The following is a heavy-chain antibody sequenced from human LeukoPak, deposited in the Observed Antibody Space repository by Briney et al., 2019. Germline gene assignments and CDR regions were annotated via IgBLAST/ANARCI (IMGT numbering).Heavy chain of an antibody. CDR2: ISSSSSYI. Sequence: PGGSLRLSCAASGFTFSSYSMNWVRQAPGKGLEWVSSISSSSSYIYYADSVKGRFTISRDNAKNSLYLQMNSLRAEDTAVYYCARGSAIVVVPAASYSWFDPWGQGTLVTVSS. CDR1: GFTFSSYS. J-gene: IGHJ5*02. V-gene: IGHV3-21*01. D-gene: IGHD2-2*01. CDR3: ARGSAIVVVPAASYSWFDP.